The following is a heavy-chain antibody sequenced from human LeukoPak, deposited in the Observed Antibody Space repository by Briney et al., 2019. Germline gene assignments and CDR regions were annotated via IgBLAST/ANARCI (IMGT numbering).Heavy chain of an antibody. Sequence: ASVKVSCKASGYTFTSYDINWVRQATGQGLEWMGWMNPNSGNTGYAQKFQGRVTMTRNTSISTAYMELSSQRSEDTAVYYCARGHYGSGSYYNGDSYYFDYWGQGTLVTVSS. D-gene: IGHD3-10*01. J-gene: IGHJ4*02. CDR2: MNPNSGNT. V-gene: IGHV1-8*01. CDR1: GYTFTSYD. CDR3: ARGHYGSGSYYNGDSYYFDY.